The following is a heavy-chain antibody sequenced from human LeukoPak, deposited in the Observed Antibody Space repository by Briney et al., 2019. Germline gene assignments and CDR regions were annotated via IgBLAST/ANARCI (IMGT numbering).Heavy chain of an antibody. J-gene: IGHJ4*02. CDR1: GFTFSNYG. Sequence: PGGSLRLSCAASGFTFSNYGMHWVRQAPGKGLEWVAVISYDGSNKYYADSVKGRFAISRDNSKNTLYLQMNSLRAEDTAVYYCARDREYYFDSWGQGTLVTVSS. CDR2: ISYDGSNK. V-gene: IGHV3-30*03. CDR3: ARDREYYFDS.